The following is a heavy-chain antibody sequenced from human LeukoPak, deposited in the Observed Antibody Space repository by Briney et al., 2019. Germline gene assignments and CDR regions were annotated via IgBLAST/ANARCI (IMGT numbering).Heavy chain of an antibody. CDR3: AIDYYASGNYYNGPHN. V-gene: IGHV1-18*01. J-gene: IGHJ4*02. CDR2: ISAYNGNT. Sequence: ASVKVSCKASGGTFSSYAISWVRQAPGQGLEWMGWISAYNGNTNYAQKLQDRVTMTTDTSTSTAYMELRSLRSDDTAVYYCAIDYYASGNYYNGPHNWGPGTLVTVSS. CDR1: GGTFSSYA. D-gene: IGHD3-10*01.